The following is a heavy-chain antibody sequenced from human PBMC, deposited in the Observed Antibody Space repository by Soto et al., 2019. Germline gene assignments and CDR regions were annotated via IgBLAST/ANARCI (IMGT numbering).Heavy chain of an antibody. V-gene: IGHV3-23*01. CDR1: GFTFSSYA. Sequence: EVQLLESGGGLVQPGGSLRLSCAASGFTFSSYAMSWVRQAPGKGLEWVSASSGSGGSTYYADSVKGRFTISRDNSKNTLYLQMNGVRAEDMAVYYCAKDQVVATIWCGFDYGGQGTLVTVSS. D-gene: IGHD5-12*01. CDR3: AKDQVVATIWCGFDY. J-gene: IGHJ4*02. CDR2: SSGSGGST.